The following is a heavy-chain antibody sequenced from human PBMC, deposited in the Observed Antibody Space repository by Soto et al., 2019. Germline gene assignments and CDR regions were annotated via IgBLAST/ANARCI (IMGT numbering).Heavy chain of an antibody. CDR1: GFSLTTTRMG. D-gene: IGHD2-15*01. V-gene: IGHV2-5*02. CDR3: AHAGDFDLLSFDR. Sequence: QTLTLTCAFSGFSLTTTRMGVAWIRQPPGKALEWLALIYWDDNKRYSPSLKNRLTVSKDTSTNRVVLTITNISPDDTGTYFCAHAGDFDLLSFDRWGPGTLVTVSS. CDR2: IYWDDNK. J-gene: IGHJ4*02.